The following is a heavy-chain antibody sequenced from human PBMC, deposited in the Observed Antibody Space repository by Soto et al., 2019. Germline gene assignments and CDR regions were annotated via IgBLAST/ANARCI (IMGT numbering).Heavy chain of an antibody. J-gene: IGHJ4*02. Sequence: PSETLSLTCAVYGGSFSGYYWSWIRQPPGKGLEWIGEINHSGSTNYNPSLKSRVTISVDTSKNQFSLKLSSVTAADTAVYYCARGEGYLDYWGQGTLVTVSS. CDR2: INHSGST. V-gene: IGHV4-34*01. CDR3: ARGEGYLDY. CDR1: GGSFSGYY.